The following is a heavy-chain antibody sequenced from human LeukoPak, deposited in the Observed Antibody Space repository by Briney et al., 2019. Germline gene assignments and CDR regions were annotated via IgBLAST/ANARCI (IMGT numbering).Heavy chain of an antibody. Sequence: PGRSLTLSCAASGFTFSSYGMHWLRQAPGKGLEGVAVIWDDVSNKYYDESVTGRFTISRDNSKHTLYLQMNSVRAEDTAVYYCARGFLFTTGTKSHILSWGQGTLVTVSS. J-gene: IGHJ5*02. CDR1: GFTFSSYG. CDR3: ARGFLFTTGTKSHILS. D-gene: IGHD1-1*01. CDR2: IWDDVSNK. V-gene: IGHV3-33*01.